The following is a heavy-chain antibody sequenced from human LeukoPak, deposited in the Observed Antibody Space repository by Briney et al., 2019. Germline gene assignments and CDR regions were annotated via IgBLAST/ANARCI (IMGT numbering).Heavy chain of an antibody. CDR2: IIPILGIA. Sequence: ASVKVSCKASGGTFSSYAVSWVRQAPGQGLEWMGRIIPILGIANYAQKFQGRVTITADKSTSTAYMELSSLRSEDTAVYYCARVRDFWSGYQGAFDPWGQGTLVTVSS. D-gene: IGHD3-3*01. CDR1: GGTFSSYA. CDR3: ARVRDFWSGYQGAFDP. J-gene: IGHJ5*02. V-gene: IGHV1-69*04.